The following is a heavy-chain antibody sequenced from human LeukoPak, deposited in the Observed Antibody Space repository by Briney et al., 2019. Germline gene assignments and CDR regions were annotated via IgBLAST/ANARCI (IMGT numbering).Heavy chain of an antibody. J-gene: IGHJ3*02. CDR1: GLTFSDYY. V-gene: IGHV3-11*01. D-gene: IGHD6-19*01. CDR3: AKDSEQWLDLLTAFDI. Sequence: GGSLRLSCAASGLTFSDYYMSWIRQAPGKGLEWVSYISSSGSTIYYADSVKGRFTISRDNAKNSLYLQMNSLRAEDTAVYYCAKDSEQWLDLLTAFDIWGQGTMVTVSS. CDR2: ISSSGSTI.